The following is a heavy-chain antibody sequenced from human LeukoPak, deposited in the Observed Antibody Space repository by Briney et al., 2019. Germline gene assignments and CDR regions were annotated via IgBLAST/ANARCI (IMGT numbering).Heavy chain of an antibody. CDR2: MSGGRGNT. Sequence: GGPLRLSCAAWGFTFSTYAMTWLPEAPGKALEGVSLMSGGRGNTYYADSVKGRFNISRDKSKKTVSLQMNSLRAEDTAVYYCAKDVRVGGGGMDVWGQGTPVTVSS. CDR1: GFTFSTYA. D-gene: IGHD1-26*01. V-gene: IGHV3-23*01. J-gene: IGHJ6*02. CDR3: AKDVRVGGGGMDV.